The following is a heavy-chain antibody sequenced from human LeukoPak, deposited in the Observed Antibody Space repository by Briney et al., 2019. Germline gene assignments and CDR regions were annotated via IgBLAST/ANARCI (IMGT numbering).Heavy chain of an antibody. Sequence: GGSLRLSCAASGFTFSSYAMSWVRQAPGKGLEWVSAISGSGGSTYYADSVKGRFTISRDNSKNTLYLQMNSLRAEDTAVYYCAEDSDILTAFDYWGQGTLVTVSS. CDR3: AEDSDILTAFDY. V-gene: IGHV3-23*01. D-gene: IGHD3-9*01. J-gene: IGHJ4*02. CDR2: ISGSGGST. CDR1: GFTFSSYA.